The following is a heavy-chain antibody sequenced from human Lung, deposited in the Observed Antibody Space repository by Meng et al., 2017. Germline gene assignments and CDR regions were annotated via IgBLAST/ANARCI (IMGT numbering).Heavy chain of an antibody. J-gene: IGHJ5*02. CDR1: GATISSSRG. V-gene: IGHV4-4*02. CDR2: IYHSGST. Sequence: SGPGLGDPLGPLSPPFALSGATISSSRGWSWGRQPPGKGLEWIGEIYHSGSTNYNPSLKSRVTISVDKSKNQFSLKLSSVTAADTAVYYCARGSITMVRGVSVFDPWGQGTLVTVSS. CDR3: ARGSITMVRGVSVFDP. D-gene: IGHD3-10*01.